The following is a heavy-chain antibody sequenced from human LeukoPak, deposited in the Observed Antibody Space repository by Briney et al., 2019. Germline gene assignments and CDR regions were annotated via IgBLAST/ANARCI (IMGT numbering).Heavy chain of an antibody. J-gene: IGHJ6*02. V-gene: IGHV4-39*01. CDR3: VSYYDFWSGYYRGTGMDV. CDR2: IYYSGST. CDR1: GGSISSSSYY. Sequence: SGTLSLTCTVSGGSISSSSYYWGWIRQPPGKGLEWIGSIYYSGSTYYNPSLKSRVTISVDTSKNQFSLKLSSVTAADTAVYYCVSYYDFWSGYYRGTGMDVWGQGTTVTVSS. D-gene: IGHD3-3*01.